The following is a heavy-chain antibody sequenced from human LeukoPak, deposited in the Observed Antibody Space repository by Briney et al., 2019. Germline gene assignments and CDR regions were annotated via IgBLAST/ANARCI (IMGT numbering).Heavy chain of an antibody. CDR2: IKQDGSEK. CDR3: ARVSSDSSSWYYDYFDY. Sequence: GGSLRLSCAASGFTFSSYWMSWVRQAPGKGLEWVANIKQDGSEKYYVDSVKGRFTISRDNAKNSLYLQMNSLRAEDTAAYYCARVSSDSSSWYYDYFDYWGQGTLVTVSS. J-gene: IGHJ4*02. CDR1: GFTFSSYW. V-gene: IGHV3-7*01. D-gene: IGHD6-13*01.